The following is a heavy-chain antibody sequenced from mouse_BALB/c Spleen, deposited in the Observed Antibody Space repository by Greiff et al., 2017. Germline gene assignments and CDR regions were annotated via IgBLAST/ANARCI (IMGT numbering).Heavy chain of an antibody. J-gene: IGHJ3*01. D-gene: IGHD1-1*01. V-gene: IGHV3-2*02. Sequence: DVQLQESGPGLVKPSQSLSLTCTVTGYSITSDYAWNWIRQFPGNKLEWMGYISYSGSTSYNPSLKSRISITRDTSKNQFFLQLNSVTTEDTATYYCARSGYYGSSYEAWFADWGQGTLVTVSA. CDR1: GYSITSDYA. CDR3: ARSGYYGSSYEAWFAD. CDR2: ISYSGST.